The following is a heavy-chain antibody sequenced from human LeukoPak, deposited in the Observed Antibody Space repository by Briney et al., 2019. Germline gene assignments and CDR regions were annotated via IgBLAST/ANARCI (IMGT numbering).Heavy chain of an antibody. V-gene: IGHV4-34*01. CDR2: ISHSGST. D-gene: IGHD3-16*02. J-gene: IGHJ5*02. Sequence: SETLSLTCAVSGASFSGYYWNWIRQPPGKGLKWIGEISHSGSTNYNPSLKSRVTISVDASNKQFSLKLSSVTAADTAVYYCARVYGGVWGSSRYWYNWFDPWGQGTLVTVSS. CDR3: ARVYGGVWGSSRYWYNWFDP. CDR1: GASFSGYY.